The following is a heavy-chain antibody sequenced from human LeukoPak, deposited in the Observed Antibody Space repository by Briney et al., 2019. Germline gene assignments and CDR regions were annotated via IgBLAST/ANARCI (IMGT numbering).Heavy chain of an antibody. J-gene: IGHJ6*03. CDR1: GGSTSSYY. D-gene: IGHD6-6*01. Sequence: SETLSLTCTVSGGSTSSYYWSWIRQPPGKGLEWIGYICYSGSTNYNPSLKSRVTISVDTSKNQFSLKLSSVTAADTAVYYCAKDEYSSSSPWYYYYYMDVWGKGTTVTVSS. CDR3: AKDEYSSSSPWYYYYYMDV. V-gene: IGHV4-59*12. CDR2: ICYSGST.